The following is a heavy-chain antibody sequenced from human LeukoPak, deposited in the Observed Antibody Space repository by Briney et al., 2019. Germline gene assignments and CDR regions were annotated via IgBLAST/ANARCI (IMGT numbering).Heavy chain of an antibody. J-gene: IGHJ5*02. CDR2: IYYSGST. CDR3: ARDVDIVATVWFDP. CDR1: GGSVSSSSYY. V-gene: IGHV4-39*02. Sequence: SETLSLTCTVSGGSVSSSSYYWGWIRQPPGKGLEWIGTIYYSGSTYYNPSLKSRVTISVDTSQNQFSLRLSSVTAADTAVYYCARDVDIVATVWFDPWGQGTLVTVSS. D-gene: IGHD5-12*01.